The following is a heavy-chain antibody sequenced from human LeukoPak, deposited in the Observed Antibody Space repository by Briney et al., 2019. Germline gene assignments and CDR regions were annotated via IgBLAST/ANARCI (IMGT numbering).Heavy chain of an antibody. Sequence: GGSLRLSCAASGFTFSDYYMSWIRQAPGKGLEWVSYISSSSSYTNYADSVKGRFTISRDNAKNSLYLQMNSLRAEDTAVYYCARGGYSGYDWVDYWGQGTLVTVSS. CDR1: GFTFSDYY. CDR3: ARGGYSGYDWVDY. J-gene: IGHJ4*02. CDR2: ISSSSSYT. V-gene: IGHV3-11*05. D-gene: IGHD5-12*01.